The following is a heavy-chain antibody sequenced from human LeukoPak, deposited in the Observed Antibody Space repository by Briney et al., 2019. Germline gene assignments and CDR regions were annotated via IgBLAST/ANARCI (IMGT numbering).Heavy chain of an antibody. D-gene: IGHD3-10*01. J-gene: IGHJ3*02. CDR3: AKDREVWGFGEDAFDI. V-gene: IGHV3-9*01. Sequence: PGGSLRLSCAASGFTFDDYAMHWVRQAPGEGLEWVSSISWNSATIGYADSVKGRFTISRDNAKNSLYLQMNVLSAEDTAFYYCAKDREVWGFGEDAFDIWGQGTMVTVS. CDR1: GFTFDDYA. CDR2: ISWNSATI.